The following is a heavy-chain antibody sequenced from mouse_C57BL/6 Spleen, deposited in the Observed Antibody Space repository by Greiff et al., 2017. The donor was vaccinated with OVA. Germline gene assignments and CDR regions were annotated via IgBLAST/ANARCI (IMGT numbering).Heavy chain of an antibody. D-gene: IGHD2-4*01. J-gene: IGHJ2*01. CDR3: ASYDYDGGFDY. V-gene: IGHV1-66*01. CDR1: GYSFTSYY. CDR2: IYPGSGNT. Sequence: QVQLKESGPELVKPGASVKISCKASGYSFTSYYIHWVKQRPGQGLEWIGWIYPGSGNTKYNEKFKGKATLTADTSSSTAYMQLSSLTSEDSAVYYCASYDYDGGFDYWGQGTTLTVSS.